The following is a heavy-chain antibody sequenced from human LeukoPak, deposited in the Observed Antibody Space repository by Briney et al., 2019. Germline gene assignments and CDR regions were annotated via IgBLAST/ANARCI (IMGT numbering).Heavy chain of an antibody. Sequence: ASVKVSCKASGNSISNYAVSWVRQAPGQGFEWMGGIIPIFGTADYAQKFQGRVTITADQSTSTTYMALSSLRSEDTAVYYCARESTGTVDYWGQGTLVTVSS. V-gene: IGHV1-69*13. D-gene: IGHD1-1*01. CDR1: GNSISNYA. CDR2: IIPIFGTA. CDR3: ARESTGTVDY. J-gene: IGHJ4*02.